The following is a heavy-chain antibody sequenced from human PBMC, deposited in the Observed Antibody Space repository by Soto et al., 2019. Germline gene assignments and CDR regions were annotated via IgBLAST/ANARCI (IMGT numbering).Heavy chain of an antibody. D-gene: IGHD6-13*01. CDR1: GFTFSSYG. V-gene: IGHV3-30*18. CDR3: AKDSGDSSSWYYSVAGSYYYGMDV. Sequence: PGGSLRLSCAASGFTFSSYGMHWVRQAPGKGLEWVAVISYDGSNKYYADSVKGRVTISRDNSKNTLYLQMNSLRAEDMAVYYCAKDSGDSSSWYYSVAGSYYYGMDVWGQGPTVTVSS. J-gene: IGHJ6*02. CDR2: ISYDGSNK.